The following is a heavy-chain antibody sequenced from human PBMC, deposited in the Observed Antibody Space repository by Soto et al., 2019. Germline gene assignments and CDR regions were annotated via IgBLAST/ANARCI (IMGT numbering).Heavy chain of an antibody. Sequence: QVQLQESGPGLVKPSQTLSLICTVSGGSINSGGYYWSWIRQHPGKGLEWIAYIYYSGSTYYNPSLKSLVTISVDTSKNQFSLKLSSVTAADTAVYYCARGRNVLISFGELSAWFDPWGQGTLVTVSS. CDR3: ARGRNVLISFGELSAWFDP. D-gene: IGHD3-10*01. CDR1: GGSINSGGYY. V-gene: IGHV4-31*01. J-gene: IGHJ5*02. CDR2: IYYSGST.